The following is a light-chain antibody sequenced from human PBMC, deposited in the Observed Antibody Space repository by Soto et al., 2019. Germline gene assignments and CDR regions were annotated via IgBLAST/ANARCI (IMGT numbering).Light chain of an antibody. J-gene: IGKJ3*01. V-gene: IGKV1-16*02. CDR1: QGINNY. Sequence: DIQMTQSPSSLSASVGDRVTITCRASQGINNYLTWFQQKPGKAPKSLIYDASNLQSGVPSKFSGSGSGTDFTLTISSPQPEDFATYYCQQYKTYPFTFGPGTKVDIK. CDR2: DAS. CDR3: QQYKTYPFT.